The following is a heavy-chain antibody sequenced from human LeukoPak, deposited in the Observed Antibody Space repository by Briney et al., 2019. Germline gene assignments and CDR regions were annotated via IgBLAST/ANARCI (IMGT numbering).Heavy chain of an antibody. Sequence: GGSLRLSCAASGFTLSSYWMSWVRQAPGKGLEWVANIKRDGSEKHYVDSVKGRFTISRDNGKNSLFLQMNSLRAEDTAVYYCTRDEPMGSYWGQGTLVTVSS. J-gene: IGHJ4*02. CDR3: TRDEPMGSY. CDR1: GFTLSSYW. CDR2: IKRDGSEK. D-gene: IGHD3-10*01. V-gene: IGHV3-7*01.